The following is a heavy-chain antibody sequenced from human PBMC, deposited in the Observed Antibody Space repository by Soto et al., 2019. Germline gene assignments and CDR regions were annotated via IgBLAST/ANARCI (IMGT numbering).Heavy chain of an antibody. Sequence: QVQLQESGPGLVKPSQTLSLTCTVSGGSISSGGYYWSWIRQHPGKGLEWIGYIYYSGSTHYNPSLKGRVTLSVDTSKNQFSLKLSSVTAADTAVYYCASDIIAAQSRDAFDIWGQGTMVTVSS. D-gene: IGHD6-13*01. J-gene: IGHJ3*02. CDR2: IYYSGST. CDR1: GGSISSGGYY. CDR3: ASDIIAAQSRDAFDI. V-gene: IGHV4-31*03.